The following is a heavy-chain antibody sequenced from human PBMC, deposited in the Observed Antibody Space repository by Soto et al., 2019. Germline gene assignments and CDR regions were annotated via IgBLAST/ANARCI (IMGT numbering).Heavy chain of an antibody. CDR2: IYHSGST. Sequence: ASETLSLTCAVYGGAFSSYYWSWIRQPPGKGLEWIGYIYHSGSTNYNPSLKSRVTISVDTSKNRFSLKLSSVTAADTAVYYCARSYSGFFDNWGQGTLVTVSS. J-gene: IGHJ4*02. CDR3: ARSYSGFFDN. D-gene: IGHD3-10*01. V-gene: IGHV4-59*08. CDR1: GGAFSSYY.